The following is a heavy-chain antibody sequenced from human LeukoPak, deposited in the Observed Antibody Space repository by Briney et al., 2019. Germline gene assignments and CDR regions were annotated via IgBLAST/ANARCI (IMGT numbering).Heavy chain of an antibody. D-gene: IGHD3-22*01. CDR2: IWYDGSNK. Sequence: GGSLRLSCAASGFTFSSYGMHWVRQAPGKGLEWVAVIWYDGSNKYYADSVKGRFTISRDNSRNTLYLQMNSLRVEDTAVYYCAKDLNSSGYYDWFDPWGQGTLVTVSS. CDR3: AKDLNSSGYYDWFDP. J-gene: IGHJ5*02. V-gene: IGHV3-33*06. CDR1: GFTFSSYG.